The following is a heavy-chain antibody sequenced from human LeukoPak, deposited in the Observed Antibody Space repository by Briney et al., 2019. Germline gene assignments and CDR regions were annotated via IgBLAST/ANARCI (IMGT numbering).Heavy chain of an antibody. CDR1: GFTFSSYW. V-gene: IGHV3-23*01. J-gene: IGHJ6*03. CDR2: ITHSGGST. Sequence: GGSLRLSCAASGFTFSSYWMSWVRQAPGKGLEWVSSITHSGGSTFYADSVKGRFTISRDNSKNTLFLQMNSLRAEDTAVYYCAKGGARPTGYYYYMDVWGKGTTVTVSS. CDR3: AKGGARPTGYYYYMDV.